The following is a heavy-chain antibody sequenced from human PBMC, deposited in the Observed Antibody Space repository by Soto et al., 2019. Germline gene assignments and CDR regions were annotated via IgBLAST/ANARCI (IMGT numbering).Heavy chain of an antibody. V-gene: IGHV5-10-1*01. CDR1: RYSFTRYW. CDR2: IDPSDSYT. CDR3: ARKAAAGDAFDI. D-gene: IGHD6-13*01. Sequence: GESLKISCKGSRYSFTRYWISLGRQMPGKGLEWMGRIDPSDSYTNYSPSFQGHVTISADKSISTAYLQWSSLKASDTAMYYCARKAAAGDAFDIWGQGTMVTVSS. J-gene: IGHJ3*02.